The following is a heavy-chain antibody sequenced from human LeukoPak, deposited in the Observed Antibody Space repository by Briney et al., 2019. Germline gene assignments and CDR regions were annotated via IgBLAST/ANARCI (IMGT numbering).Heavy chain of an antibody. V-gene: IGHV4-4*07. CDR1: GGSISSYY. Sequence: NPSETLSLTCTVSGGSISSYYWSWIRQPAGKGLEWIGRIYTSGSTNYNPSLKSRVTISVDTSNNQFSLKLSSVTAADTAGYYCGGNDYGGNLDYWGPGNPVTVSP. D-gene: IGHD4-23*01. CDR2: IYTSGST. J-gene: IGHJ4*02. CDR3: GGNDYGGNLDY.